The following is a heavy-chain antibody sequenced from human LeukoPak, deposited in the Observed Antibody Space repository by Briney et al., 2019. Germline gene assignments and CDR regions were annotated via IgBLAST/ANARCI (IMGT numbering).Heavy chain of an antibody. V-gene: IGHV4-61*08. CDR1: GGSISSGGYY. Sequence: SETLSLTCTVSGGSISSGGYYWTWIRQPPGKGREWFVYIYYSGRTNYNPALKSQVIISEDTSNNQFSLKLSSVAAADTVVYYCARVSGYADNWGQGTLVTVSS. CDR3: ARVSGYADN. CDR2: IYYSGRT. J-gene: IGHJ4*02. D-gene: IGHD5-12*01.